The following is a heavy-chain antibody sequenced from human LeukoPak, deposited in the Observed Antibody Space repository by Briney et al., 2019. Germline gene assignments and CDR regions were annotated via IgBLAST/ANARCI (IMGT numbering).Heavy chain of an antibody. D-gene: IGHD3-10*01. V-gene: IGHV3-9*01. J-gene: IGHJ5*02. CDR1: GFTFDDYA. Sequence: GGSLRLSCAASGFTFDDYAMHWVRQAPGKGLEWVSGISWNSGSRGYADSVKGRFTISRDNAKNSLYLQMNSLRAEDTALYYCAKDITPYITAWFDPWGQGTLVTVSS. CDR2: ISWNSGSR. CDR3: AKDITPYITAWFDP.